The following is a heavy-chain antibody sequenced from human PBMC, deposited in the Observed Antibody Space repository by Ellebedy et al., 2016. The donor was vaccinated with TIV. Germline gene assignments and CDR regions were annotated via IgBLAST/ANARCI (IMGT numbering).Heavy chain of an antibody. CDR1: GFALSSFW. CDR3: ARAGYESAYDL. CDR2: MNQDGSRK. Sequence: GESLKISCAASGFALSSFWMAWVRQAPGKGLEWVANMNQDGSRKYHVDSMKGRFTISRDNAKNSLYLQMNSLRADDTAVYYCARAGYESAYDLWGQGTRVTVSS. J-gene: IGHJ3*01. V-gene: IGHV3-7*03. D-gene: IGHD2-15*01.